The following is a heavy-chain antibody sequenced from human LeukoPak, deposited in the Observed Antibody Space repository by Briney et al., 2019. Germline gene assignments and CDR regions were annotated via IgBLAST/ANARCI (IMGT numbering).Heavy chain of an antibody. J-gene: IGHJ4*02. V-gene: IGHV3-30*03. CDR3: ARVLDTAMVGGFDY. D-gene: IGHD5-18*01. CDR2: ISYDGSNK. Sequence: GGSLRLSCAGSGFTLSSYSMDWVRQAPGKGLEWVAVISYDGSNKYYADSVKGRFTISRDNAKNSLYLQMNSLRAEDTAVYYCARVLDTAMVGGFDYWGQGTLVTVSS. CDR1: GFTLSSYS.